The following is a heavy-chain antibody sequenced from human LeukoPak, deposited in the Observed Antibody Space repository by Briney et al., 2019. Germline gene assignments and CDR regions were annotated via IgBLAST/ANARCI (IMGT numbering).Heavy chain of an antibody. D-gene: IGHD6-19*01. CDR2: IKQDGSEK. V-gene: IGHV3-7*01. J-gene: IGHJ3*02. Sequence: GGSLRLSCAASGFTFSSYWMSWVRQAPGKGLEWVTNIKQDGSEKYYVDSVKGRFTISRDNAKNSLYLQMNSLRAEDTAVYYCARGASGWYNDAFDIWGQGTMVTVSS. CDR3: ARGASGWYNDAFDI. CDR1: GFTFSSYW.